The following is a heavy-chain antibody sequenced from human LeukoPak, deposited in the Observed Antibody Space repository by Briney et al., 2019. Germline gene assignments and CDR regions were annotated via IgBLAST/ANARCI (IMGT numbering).Heavy chain of an antibody. CDR2: IEYDGTNK. J-gene: IGHJ4*02. D-gene: IGHD2-2*03. CDR1: GFTFSNFG. Sequence: GGSLRLSCVASGFTFSNFGMHWVRQALGKGLEGLAFIEYDGTNKYYVDSVKGRFTISRDNSKNTLYLQVSSLRAEDTAVYYCAKDSTWIKLEGYFDYWGQGILVTVSS. CDR3: AKDSTWIKLEGYFDY. V-gene: IGHV3-30*02.